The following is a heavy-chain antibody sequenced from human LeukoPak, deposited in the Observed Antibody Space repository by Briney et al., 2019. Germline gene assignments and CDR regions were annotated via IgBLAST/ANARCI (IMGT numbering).Heavy chain of an antibody. D-gene: IGHD5-12*01. CDR3: AKARGYSGYDWDYMDV. J-gene: IGHJ6*03. CDR1: GFTFSSYA. Sequence: GGSLRLSCAASGFTFSSYAMSWVRQAPGKGLEWVSAISGSGGSTYYADSVKGRFTIPRDNSKNTLYLQMNSLRAEDTAVYYCAKARGYSGYDWDYMDVWGKGTTVTVSS. CDR2: ISGSGGST. V-gene: IGHV3-23*01.